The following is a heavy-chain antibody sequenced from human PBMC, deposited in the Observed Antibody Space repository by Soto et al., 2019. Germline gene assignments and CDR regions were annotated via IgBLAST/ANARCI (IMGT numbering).Heavy chain of an antibody. J-gene: IGHJ6*02. V-gene: IGHV1-69*06. CDR2: IIPIFGTA. CDR1: GGTFSSYA. CDR3: ARDDRYCSGGSCSPRGYYYYGMDV. D-gene: IGHD2-15*01. Sequence: QVQLVQSGAEVKKPGSSVKVSCKASGGTFSSYAISWVRQAPGQGLEWMGGIIPIFGTANYAQKFQGRVTLTADKSTSTAYMELSSLRSEDTAVYYCARDDRYCSGGSCSPRGYYYYGMDVWGQGTTVTVSS.